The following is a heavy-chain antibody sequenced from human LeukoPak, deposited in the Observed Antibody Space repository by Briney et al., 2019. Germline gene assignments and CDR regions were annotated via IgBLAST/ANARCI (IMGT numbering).Heavy chain of an antibody. V-gene: IGHV3-23*01. J-gene: IGHJ4*02. CDR3: AKEGLQQWLVRWGYFDY. CDR1: GFTFSSYA. Sequence: GGSLRLSCAASGFTFSSYAMSWARQAPGKGLEWVSAISGSGGSTYYADSVKGRFTISRDNSKSTLYLQMNSLRAEDTAVYYCAKEGLQQWLVRWGYFDYWGQGTLVTVSS. D-gene: IGHD6-19*01. CDR2: ISGSGGST.